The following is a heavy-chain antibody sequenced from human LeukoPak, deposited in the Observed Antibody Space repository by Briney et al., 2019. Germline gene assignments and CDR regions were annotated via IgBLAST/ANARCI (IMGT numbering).Heavy chain of an antibody. CDR3: AREPYDSSGYPDYYYYGMDV. CDR1: GGTFSSYA. J-gene: IGHJ6*02. CDR2: IIPIFGTA. D-gene: IGHD3-22*01. Sequence: SVTVSCKASGGTFSSYAISWVRQAPRQGLEWMGGIIPIFGTANYAQKFQGRVTITADESTSTAYMELSSLRSEDTAVYYCAREPYDSSGYPDYYYYGMDVWGQGTTVTVSS. V-gene: IGHV1-69*13.